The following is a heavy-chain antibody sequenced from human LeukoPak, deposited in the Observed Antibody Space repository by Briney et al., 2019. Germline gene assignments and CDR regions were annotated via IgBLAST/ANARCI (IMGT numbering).Heavy chain of an antibody. CDR2: INSDGSST. Sequence: GGSLRLSCAASGFTFSSYWMHWVRQAPGKGLVWVSRINSDGSSTSYADSVKGRFTISRDNSKNTLYLQMNSLRAEDTAAYYCARGRYYDSSGLSEFDYWGQGTLVTVSS. CDR3: ARGRYYDSSGLSEFDY. J-gene: IGHJ4*02. D-gene: IGHD3-22*01. CDR1: GFTFSSYW. V-gene: IGHV3-74*01.